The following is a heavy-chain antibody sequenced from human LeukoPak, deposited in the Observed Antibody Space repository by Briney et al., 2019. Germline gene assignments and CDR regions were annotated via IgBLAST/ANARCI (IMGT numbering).Heavy chain of an antibody. Sequence: SETLSLTCAVYGGSFSGYYWSWIPQPRGKGLEWIGEINHSGGTNYNPSLKSRVTISVDTSKNQFSLKLSSVTAADTAVYYCARVPSRAPILYNWNVIRAFDIWGQGTMVTVSS. J-gene: IGHJ3*02. D-gene: IGHD1-1*01. V-gene: IGHV4-34*01. CDR2: INHSGGT. CDR1: GGSFSGYY. CDR3: ARVPSRAPILYNWNVIRAFDI.